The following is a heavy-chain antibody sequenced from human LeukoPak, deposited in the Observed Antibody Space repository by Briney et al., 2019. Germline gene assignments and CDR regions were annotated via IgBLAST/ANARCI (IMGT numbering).Heavy chain of an antibody. Sequence: ASVKVSCKTSGFTFTRHGISWVRQAPGQRLEWMAWISVYNGVTNYAQKLQGRVTLTTDTSTSTAYMELRSLTSDDTAVYYCARDDSGWFDPWGQGTLVTVSP. D-gene: IGHD1-26*01. V-gene: IGHV1-18*01. J-gene: IGHJ5*02. CDR2: ISVYNGVT. CDR3: ARDDSGWFDP. CDR1: GFTFTRHG.